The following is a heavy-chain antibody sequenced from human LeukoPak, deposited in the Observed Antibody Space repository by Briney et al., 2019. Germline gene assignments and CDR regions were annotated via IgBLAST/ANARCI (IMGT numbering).Heavy chain of an antibody. CDR1: GYSISNDYY. CDR3: ARERRPTYYDFWSGYYI. D-gene: IGHD3-3*01. CDR2: IYHSGSG. Sequence: SDTLSLTCAVSGYSISNDYYWGWIRQPPGRGLEWIGHIYHSGSGYYNPSLKSRVAMSVDTSKNQFSLKLSSVTAADTAVYYCARERRPTYYDFWSGYYIWGQGTLVTVSS. V-gene: IGHV4-28*03. J-gene: IGHJ4*02.